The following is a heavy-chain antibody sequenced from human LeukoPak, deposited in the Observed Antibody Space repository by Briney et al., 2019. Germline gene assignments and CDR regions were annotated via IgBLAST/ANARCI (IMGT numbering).Heavy chain of an antibody. J-gene: IGHJ3*02. CDR2: ISYDGSNK. V-gene: IGHV3-30-3*01. CDR1: GFTFSSYA. Sequence: PGGSLRLSCAASGFTFSSYAMHWVRQAPGKGLEWVAVISYDGSNKYYADSVKGRFTISRDNSKNTLYLQMNSLRAEDTAVYYCARVRSTSRIGAFDIWGQGTMVTVSS. CDR3: ARVRSTSRIGAFDI. D-gene: IGHD2-2*01.